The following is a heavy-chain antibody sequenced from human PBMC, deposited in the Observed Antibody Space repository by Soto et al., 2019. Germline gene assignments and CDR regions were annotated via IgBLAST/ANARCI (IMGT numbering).Heavy chain of an antibody. J-gene: IGHJ6*02. Sequence: GEPLRLSWAASGVTFSSYSINWVRQAPGKGLECVSSISISSSYIYYADSVKGRFTISRDNATNSLYLQMNSLRAEEKAVYYCARDLGPMITFGGVIEPMGYEYYGMDVWGQGTTGTASS. D-gene: IGHD3-16*02. CDR1: GVTFSSYS. CDR3: ARDLGPMITFGGVIEPMGYEYYGMDV. CDR2: ISISSSYI. V-gene: IGHV3-21*01.